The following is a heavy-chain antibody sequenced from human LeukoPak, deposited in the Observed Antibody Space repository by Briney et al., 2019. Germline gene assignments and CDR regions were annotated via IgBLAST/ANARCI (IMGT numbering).Heavy chain of an antibody. CDR1: GGSFSGYY. CDR3: ARTSFWSGYNWFDP. Sequence: PSETLSLTCAVYGGSFSGYYWSWIRQPPGKGLEWIGEINHSGGTNYNPSLKSRVTISVDTSKNQFSLKLSSVTAADTAVYYCARTSFWSGYNWFDPWGQGTLVTVSS. CDR2: INHSGGT. V-gene: IGHV4-34*01. D-gene: IGHD3-3*01. J-gene: IGHJ5*02.